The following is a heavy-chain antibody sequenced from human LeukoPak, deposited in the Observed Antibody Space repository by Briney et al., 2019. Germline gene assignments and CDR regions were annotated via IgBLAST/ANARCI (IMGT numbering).Heavy chain of an antibody. V-gene: IGHV1-69*05. CDR3: AVTIKYSSSYYFDY. Sequence: GSSVKVSCKASGGTFSSYAISWVRQAPGQGLEWMGGITPIFGTANYAQKFQGRVTITTDESTSTAYMELSSLRSEDTAVYYCAVTIKYSSSYYFDYWGQGTLVTVSS. D-gene: IGHD6-6*01. CDR1: GGTFSSYA. J-gene: IGHJ4*02. CDR2: ITPIFGTA.